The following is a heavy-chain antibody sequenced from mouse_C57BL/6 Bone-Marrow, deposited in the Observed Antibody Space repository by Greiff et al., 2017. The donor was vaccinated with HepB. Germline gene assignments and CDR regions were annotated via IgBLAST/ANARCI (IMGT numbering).Heavy chain of an antibody. CDR3: VYDGYLTGFAY. CDR2: IHPNSGNT. Sequence: QVQLQQPGAELVKPGASVKLSCKASGYTFTSYWMHWVKQRPGQGLEWIGMIHPNSGNTYYNEKFKGKATLTADKSSSTAYMELRSLTSEDSAVYFCVYDGYLTGFAYWGQGTLVTVSA. D-gene: IGHD2-3*01. V-gene: IGHV1-64*01. CDR1: GYTFTSYW. J-gene: IGHJ3*01.